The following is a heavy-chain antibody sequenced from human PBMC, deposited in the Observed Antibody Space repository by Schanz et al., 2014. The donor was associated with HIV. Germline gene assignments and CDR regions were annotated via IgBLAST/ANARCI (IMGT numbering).Heavy chain of an antibody. V-gene: IGHV3-30*18. CDR2: TSYDGTKK. Sequence: QVHLVESGGGVVQPGRSLRLSCAASGFTITSYGMHWVRQAPGKGLEWVAVTSYDGTKKHYADSVKGRFTISRDNSKNSLSLLIKSLRAEDAAVYYCAKDRNYYESKYRGKGNYYYYYGMDVWGQGTTVTVSS. CDR3: AKDRNYYESKYRGKGNYYYYYGMDV. CDR1: GFTITSYG. D-gene: IGHD3-22*01. J-gene: IGHJ6*02.